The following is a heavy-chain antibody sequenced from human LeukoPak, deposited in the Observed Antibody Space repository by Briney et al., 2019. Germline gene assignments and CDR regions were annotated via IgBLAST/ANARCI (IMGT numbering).Heavy chain of an antibody. CDR2: ISSSSSTI. V-gene: IGHV3-48*01. J-gene: IGHJ4*02. D-gene: IGHD3-3*01. CDR1: GFTFSSYS. CDR3: ARDPLPSTIFGVVIHYFDY. Sequence: PGGSLRLSCAASGFTFSSYSMNWVRQAPGKGLEWVSSISSSSSTIYYADSVKGRFTISRDNAKNSLYLQMNSLRAEDTAVYHCARDPLPSTIFGVVIHYFDYWGQGTLVTVSS.